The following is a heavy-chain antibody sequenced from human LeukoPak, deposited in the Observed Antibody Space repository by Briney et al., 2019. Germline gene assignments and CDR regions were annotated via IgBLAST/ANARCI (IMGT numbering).Heavy chain of an antibody. V-gene: IGHV3-11*04. CDR3: AREPITIFGVVTNYFDY. CDR1: GFTFSDYY. CDR2: ISSSGSTI. Sequence: GGSLRLSCAASGFTFSDYYMSWIRQAPGKGLEWVSYISSSGSTIYYADSVKGRFTISRDNAKNSLYLQMNSLSAEDTAVYYCAREPITIFGVVTNYFDYWGQGTLVTVSS. J-gene: IGHJ4*02. D-gene: IGHD3-3*01.